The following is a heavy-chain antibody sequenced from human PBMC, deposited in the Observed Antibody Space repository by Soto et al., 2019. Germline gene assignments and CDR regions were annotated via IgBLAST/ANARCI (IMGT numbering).Heavy chain of an antibody. V-gene: IGHV5-10-1*01. CDR2: IDPSDSYT. D-gene: IGHD2-2*02. CDR3: ARPHCSSARCFTADYYYYGMDV. J-gene: IGHJ6*02. Sequence: GASLKISCKGSGYNFTNYWITWLRQMPGKGLEWMGRIDPSDSYTNYSPSFQGHVTISADKSINTAYLQWSSLKASDTAMYYCARPHCSSARCFTADYYYYGMDVWGQGTTVTVSS. CDR1: GYNFTNYW.